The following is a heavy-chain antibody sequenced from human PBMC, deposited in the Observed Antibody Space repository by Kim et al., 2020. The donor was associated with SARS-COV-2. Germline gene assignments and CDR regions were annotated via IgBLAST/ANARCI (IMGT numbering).Heavy chain of an antibody. D-gene: IGHD1-26*01. V-gene: IGHV4-59*08. CDR3: ARHSGRLSTFDY. CDR1: GGSISGYY. CDR2: IYSSGNT. Sequence: SETLSLTCTVSGGSISGYYWSWIRQPPGKGLEWIGYIYSSGNTNYNSSLKSRVTISVDTSKNQFSLKLSSVTAADTAVYYCARHSGRLSTFDYWGQGTLV. J-gene: IGHJ4*02.